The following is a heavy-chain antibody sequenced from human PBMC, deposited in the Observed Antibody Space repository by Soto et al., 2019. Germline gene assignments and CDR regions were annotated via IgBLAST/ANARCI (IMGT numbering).Heavy chain of an antibody. CDR2: IYYSGST. D-gene: IGHD4-17*01. Sequence: PSETLSLTCTVSGGSISNYYWSWIRQPPGKGLEWIGYIYYSGSTNYNPSLKSRVTISVDTSKNQFSLKLNSVTAADTAVYYCARVNYGNYYYYYGMDVWGQETTVTVS. J-gene: IGHJ6*02. CDR1: GGSISNYY. CDR3: ARVNYGNYYYYYGMDV. V-gene: IGHV4-59*01.